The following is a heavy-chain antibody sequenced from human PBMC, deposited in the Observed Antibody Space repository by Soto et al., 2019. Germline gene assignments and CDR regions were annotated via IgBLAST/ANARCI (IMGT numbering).Heavy chain of an antibody. CDR3: ARDLGYSSSSRRRGFDY. Sequence: PSETLSLTCTVSGGSISSYYCSWIRQPPGKGLERIGYIYYSGSTNYNPSLKSRVTISVDTSKNQFSLKLSSVTAADTAVYYCARDLGYSSSSRRRGFDYWGQGTLVTVSS. CDR1: GGSISSYY. J-gene: IGHJ4*02. CDR2: IYYSGST. V-gene: IGHV4-59*01. D-gene: IGHD6-6*01.